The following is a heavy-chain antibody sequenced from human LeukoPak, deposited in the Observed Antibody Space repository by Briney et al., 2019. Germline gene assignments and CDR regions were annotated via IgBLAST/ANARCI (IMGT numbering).Heavy chain of an antibody. D-gene: IGHD3-10*01. V-gene: IGHV4-59*01. CDR2: IYYSGST. CDR1: GGSISTYY. CDR3: ARTAITMVRGAQRGGTYAYWYFDL. J-gene: IGHJ2*01. Sequence: SETLSLTCTVSGGSISTYYWSWIRQPPGKGLEWIGYIYYSGSTNYNPSLRSRVTISVDTSKDQFSLKLSSVTAADTAVYYCARTAITMVRGAQRGGTYAYWYFDLWGRGTLVTVSS.